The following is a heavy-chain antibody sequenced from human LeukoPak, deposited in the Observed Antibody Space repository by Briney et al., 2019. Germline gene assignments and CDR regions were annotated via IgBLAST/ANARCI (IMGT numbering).Heavy chain of an antibody. Sequence: PGGSLRLSCAASGFTFSSYAMSWIRQALGKGLEWVSYISSSGSTIYYADSVKGRFTISRDNAKNSLYPQMNSLRAEDTAVYYCAGEDHMTTVTTRDYWGQGTLVTVSS. CDR3: AGEDHMTTVTTRDY. J-gene: IGHJ4*02. V-gene: IGHV3-11*01. D-gene: IGHD4-11*01. CDR2: ISSSGSTI. CDR1: GFTFSSYA.